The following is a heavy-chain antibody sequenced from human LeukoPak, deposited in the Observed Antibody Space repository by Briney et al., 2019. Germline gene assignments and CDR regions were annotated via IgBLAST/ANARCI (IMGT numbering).Heavy chain of an antibody. J-gene: IGHJ4*02. CDR2: ISSSSSTI. CDR1: GFTFSSYS. V-gene: IGHV3-48*01. Sequence: TGGSLRLSCAASGFTFSSYSMNWVRQAPGKGLEWVSYISSSSSTIYYADSVKGRFTISRDNAKNSLYLQMNSLRAEDTAVYYCARDLNDFWRGYSYDYWGQGTLVSVSS. CDR3: ARDLNDFWRGYSYDY. D-gene: IGHD3-3*01.